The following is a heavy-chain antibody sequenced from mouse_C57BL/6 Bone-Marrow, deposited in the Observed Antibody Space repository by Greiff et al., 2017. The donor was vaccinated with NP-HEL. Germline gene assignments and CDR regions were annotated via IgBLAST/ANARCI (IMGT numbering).Heavy chain of an antibody. D-gene: IGHD1-1*01. CDR2: IDPSDSYT. Sequence: QVQLQQPGAELVRPGTSVKLSCKASGYTFTSYWMHWVKQRPGQGLEWIGVIDPSDSYTNYNQKFKGKATLTVDTSSSTAYMQLSSLTSEDSAVYYCATGGYYGSEVDYWGKGTTLTVSS. CDR3: ATGGYYGSEVDY. V-gene: IGHV1-59*01. CDR1: GYTFTSYW. J-gene: IGHJ2*01.